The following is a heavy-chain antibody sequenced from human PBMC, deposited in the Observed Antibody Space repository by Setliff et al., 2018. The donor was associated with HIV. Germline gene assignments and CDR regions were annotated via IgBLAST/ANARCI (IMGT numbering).Heavy chain of an antibody. CDR3: VRLTADRTNYYYYMDV. V-gene: IGHV1-18*01. CDR2: IDSNNGNR. J-gene: IGHJ6*03. Sequence: ASVKVSCKASGYSLSTYAISWVRQAPGQGLEWMGWIDSNNGNRNFAQKFRGRVTMTTDISTNTAYMEVRSLLFDDTAVYYCVRLTADRTNYYYYMDVWGKGTTVTVSS. CDR1: GYSLSTYA. D-gene: IGHD2-8*01.